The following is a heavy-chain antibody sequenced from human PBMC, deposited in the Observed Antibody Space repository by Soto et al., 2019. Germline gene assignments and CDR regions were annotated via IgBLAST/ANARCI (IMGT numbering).Heavy chain of an antibody. D-gene: IGHD3-10*01. CDR2: ISGSGGST. V-gene: IGHV3-23*01. CDR3: AKEGITMVRGVIIGAFDI. J-gene: IGHJ3*02. Sequence: GGSLRLSCAASGFTFSSYAMSWVRQAPGKGLEWVSAISGSGGSTYYADSVKGRFTISRDNSKNTLYLQMNSLRAEDTAVYYCAKEGITMVRGVIIGAFDIWGQGTMVTVSS. CDR1: GFTFSSYA.